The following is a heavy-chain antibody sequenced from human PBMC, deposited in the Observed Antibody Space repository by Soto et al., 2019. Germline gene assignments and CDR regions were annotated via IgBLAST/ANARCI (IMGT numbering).Heavy chain of an antibody. D-gene: IGHD3-3*01. CDR2: ISAYNGNT. Sequence: ASVKVSCKASGYTFTSYGISWVRQAPGQGLEWMGWISAYNGNTNYAQKLQGRVTMTADTSTSTAYMELRSLRSDDTAVYYCARDRRRRLVYDFWCGSPYYGMDVWGHGTTVTVSS. J-gene: IGHJ6*02. V-gene: IGHV1-18*01. CDR3: ARDRRRRLVYDFWCGSPYYGMDV. CDR1: GYTFTSYG.